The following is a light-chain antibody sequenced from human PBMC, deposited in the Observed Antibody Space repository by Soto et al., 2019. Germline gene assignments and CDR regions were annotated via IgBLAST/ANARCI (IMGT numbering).Light chain of an antibody. Sequence: EIVITQSPANLSVSPGESVSLSCRASQTISDNLAWYQQKPGLPPRLLIYHTSTRASGVPARFSGSGSGTDFSLTIRSLQSEDFAVYYCQRYDNWPLILGGGTKVDIK. CDR1: QTISDN. V-gene: IGKV3-15*01. CDR2: HTS. CDR3: QRYDNWPLI. J-gene: IGKJ4*01.